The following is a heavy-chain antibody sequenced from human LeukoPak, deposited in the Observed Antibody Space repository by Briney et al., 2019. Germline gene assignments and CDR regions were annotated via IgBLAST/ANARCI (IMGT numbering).Heavy chain of an antibody. CDR2: IKQDGSEK. CDR3: ARDGFGTGSN. V-gene: IGHV3-7*03. Sequence: GGSLRLSCAASGSTFSNYWMSWVRQAPGKGLEWVANIKQDGSEKNYVDSVQGRFIISRDNAKNSLYLQMNTLRADDTAVYYCARDGFGTGSNWGQGTLVTVSS. J-gene: IGHJ4*02. CDR1: GSTFSNYW. D-gene: IGHD3-16*01.